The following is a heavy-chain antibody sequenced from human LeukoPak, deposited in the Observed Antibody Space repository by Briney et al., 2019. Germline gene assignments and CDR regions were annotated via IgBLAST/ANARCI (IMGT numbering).Heavy chain of an antibody. CDR1: GFTFSSYW. J-gene: IGHJ6*03. V-gene: IGHV3-7*03. D-gene: IGHD6-19*01. CDR2: INQDGGEK. CDR3: AKVGWSYYYMDV. Sequence: GGSLRLSCAASGFTFSSYWMSWVRQAPGKGLEGGAHINQDGGEKYYVDSVKGRFTISRDNAKNSLYLQMNSLRAEDTAVYYCAKVGWSYYYMDVWGKGTTVTVSS.